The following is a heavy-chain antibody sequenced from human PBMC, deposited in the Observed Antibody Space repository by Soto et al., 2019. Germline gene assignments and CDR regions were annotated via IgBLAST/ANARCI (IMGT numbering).Heavy chain of an antibody. D-gene: IGHD4-17*01. V-gene: IGHV4-59*01. CDR1: GGSISSYY. CDR3: AREVITVTSSYYFDY. J-gene: IGHJ4*02. CDR2: IYYSGST. Sequence: SETLSLTCTVSGGSISSYYWSWIRQPPGKELEWIGYIYYSGSTNYNPSLKSRVTISVDTSKKQFSLKLSSVNDADTAVYYCAREVITVTSSYYFDYWGQGTLVTVSS.